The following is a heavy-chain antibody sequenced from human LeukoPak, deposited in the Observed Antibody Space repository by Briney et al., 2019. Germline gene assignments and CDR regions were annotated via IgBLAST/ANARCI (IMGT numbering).Heavy chain of an antibody. CDR3: ARLMNIAAADY. V-gene: IGHV4-59*08. Sequence: SETLSLNCTVSGGSISSYYWSWIRQPPGKGLEWVGYIYYSGSSNYNPSLKSRVTISVDTSKNQFSLKLTSVTAADSAVYYCARLMNIAAADYWGQGTLVTVSS. CDR2: IYYSGSS. CDR1: GGSISSYY. J-gene: IGHJ4*02. D-gene: IGHD2/OR15-2a*01.